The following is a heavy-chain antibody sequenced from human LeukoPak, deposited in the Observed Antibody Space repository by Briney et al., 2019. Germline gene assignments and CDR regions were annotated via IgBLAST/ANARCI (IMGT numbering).Heavy chain of an antibody. Sequence: GGSLRLSCADSGFTFSSYAVHWVRQAPGKGLEWVAVISSDGSQKYYADSVKGRFTLSRDNSKNTLYLQMDRLRAEDTAVYYCARESVMDTAMGAGDYWGQGTLVTVSS. V-gene: IGHV3-30*07. D-gene: IGHD5-18*01. J-gene: IGHJ4*02. CDR2: ISSDGSQK. CDR1: GFTFSSYA. CDR3: ARESVMDTAMGAGDY.